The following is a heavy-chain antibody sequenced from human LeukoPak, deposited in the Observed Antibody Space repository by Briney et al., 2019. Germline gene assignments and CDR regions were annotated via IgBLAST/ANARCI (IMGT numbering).Heavy chain of an antibody. D-gene: IGHD3-9*01. Sequence: PSETLSLTCTVSGGSISSYYWSWIRQPPGKGLEWIGYIYTSGSTNYNPSLKSRVTISVDTSKNQFSLKLSSVTAADTAVYYCARHPRSLTGGKWFDPWGQGTLVTVSS. CDR2: IYTSGST. CDR3: ARHPRSLTGGKWFDP. J-gene: IGHJ5*02. CDR1: GGSISSYY. V-gene: IGHV4-4*09.